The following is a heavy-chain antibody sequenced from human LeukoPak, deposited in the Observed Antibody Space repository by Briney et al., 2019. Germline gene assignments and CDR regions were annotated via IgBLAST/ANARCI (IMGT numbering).Heavy chain of an antibody. J-gene: IGHJ4*02. Sequence: GGSLRLSCAASGFTFSTYWMSWVRQAPGKGLEWVANIKQDGSEKDYVDSVKGRFTISRDNAKNSLYLQMNSLRAEDTAVYYCVRDGVYYGDDYDYWGQGSLVTVSS. CDR2: IKQDGSEK. CDR3: VRDGVYYGDDYDY. V-gene: IGHV3-7*04. CDR1: GFTFSTYW. D-gene: IGHD4-17*01.